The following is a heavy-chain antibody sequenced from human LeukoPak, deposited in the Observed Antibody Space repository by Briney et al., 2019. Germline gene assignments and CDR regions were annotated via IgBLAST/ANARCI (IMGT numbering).Heavy chain of an antibody. CDR3: ARTAMAPFDAFDI. D-gene: IGHD5-18*01. CDR1: GFSLSNAKMG. CDR2: IFSNDEK. Sequence: SGPVLVKPTEPLTLTCTVPGFSLSNAKMGVSWIRQPPGKALEWLAHIFSNDEKSYSTSLKSRLTISKDTSKSQVVLTMTNMDPVDTATYYCARTAMAPFDAFDIWGQGTMVTVSS. V-gene: IGHV2-26*01. J-gene: IGHJ3*02.